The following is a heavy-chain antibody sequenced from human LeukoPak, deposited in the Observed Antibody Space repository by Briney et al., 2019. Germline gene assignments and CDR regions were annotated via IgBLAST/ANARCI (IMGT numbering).Heavy chain of an antibody. CDR1: GYTFTGYY. J-gene: IGHJ4*02. CDR2: INPNSGGT. V-gene: IGHV1-2*02. Sequence: APVKVSCKASGYTFTGYYMHWVRQAPGQGLEWMGWINPNSGGTNYAQKFQGRVTMTRDTSISTAYMELSRLRSDDTAVYYCARVEMATITTLFDYWGQGTLVTVSS. D-gene: IGHD5-24*01. CDR3: ARVEMATITTLFDY.